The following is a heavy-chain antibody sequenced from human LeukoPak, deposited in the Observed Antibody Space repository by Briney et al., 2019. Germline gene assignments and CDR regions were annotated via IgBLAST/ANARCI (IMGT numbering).Heavy chain of an antibody. J-gene: IGHJ5*02. D-gene: IGHD3-10*01. CDR1: GASISSGSYY. Sequence: PSQTLSLTCTLSGASISSGSYYWSWIRQPPGKGLEWIGYIYYSGSTNYKPSLKSRVTISVDTSKNQFSLKLNSVTAADTAVYYCARGGYYGSGNDFRFDPWGQGTLVTVSS. V-gene: IGHV4-61*01. CDR2: IYYSGST. CDR3: ARGGYYGSGNDFRFDP.